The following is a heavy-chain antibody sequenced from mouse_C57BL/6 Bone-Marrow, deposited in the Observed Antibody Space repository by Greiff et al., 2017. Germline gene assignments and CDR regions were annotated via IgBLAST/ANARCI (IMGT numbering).Heavy chain of an antibody. V-gene: IGHV1-81*01. D-gene: IGHD1-1*01. CDR2: IYPRSGNT. Sequence: VQLQQSGAELARPGASVKLSCKASGYTFTSYGIRWVKQRTGQGLEWIGEIYPRSGNTYYNEKFKGKATLTADKSSSTAYMELRSLTSEDSAVYFCARGYYYGSTYYFDYWGQGTTLTVAS. CDR1: GYTFTSYG. J-gene: IGHJ2*01. CDR3: ARGYYYGSTYYFDY.